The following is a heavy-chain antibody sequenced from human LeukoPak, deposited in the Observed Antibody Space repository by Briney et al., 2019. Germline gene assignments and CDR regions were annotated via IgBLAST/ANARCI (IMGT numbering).Heavy chain of an antibody. CDR1: GFTFTSYE. Sequence: GGSLRLSRGGSGFTFTSYEINWVRQAPGTGLEWVSYISSRGSTIYYADSVKGRFTISRDNAKNSLYLQMNSLRAEDTAVYYCARLRGSGSPNYYYYGMDVWGKGTTVTVSS. J-gene: IGHJ6*04. V-gene: IGHV3-48*03. CDR2: ISSRGSTI. CDR3: ARLRGSGSPNYYYYGMDV. D-gene: IGHD3-10*01.